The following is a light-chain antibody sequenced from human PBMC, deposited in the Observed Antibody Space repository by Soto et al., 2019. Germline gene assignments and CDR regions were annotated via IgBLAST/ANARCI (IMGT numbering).Light chain of an antibody. J-gene: IGLJ3*02. Sequence: QSVLTQPPSASGTPGQRVTISCSGSSSNIGSNTVSWYQQLPGTAPKLLIYDYIQRPSGVPDRFSASKSGTSVSLAISGLQFEDEADYYCAVWDDGLNGPVFGGGTQLTVL. CDR1: SSNIGSNT. V-gene: IGLV1-44*01. CDR3: AVWDDGLNGPV. CDR2: DYI.